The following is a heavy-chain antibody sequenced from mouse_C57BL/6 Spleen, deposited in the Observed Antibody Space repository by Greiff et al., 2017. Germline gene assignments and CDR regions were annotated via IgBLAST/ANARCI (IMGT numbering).Heavy chain of an antibody. J-gene: IGHJ4*01. CDR3: AREGTGPNYYAMDY. D-gene: IGHD4-1*01. Sequence: EVQRVESGPELVKPGASVKIPCKASGYTFTDYNMDWVKQSHGKSLEWIGDINPNNGGTIYNQKFKGKATLTVDKSSSTAYMELRSLTSEDTAVYYCAREGTGPNYYAMDYWGQGTSVTVSS. CDR1: GYTFTDYN. V-gene: IGHV1-18*01. CDR2: INPNNGGT.